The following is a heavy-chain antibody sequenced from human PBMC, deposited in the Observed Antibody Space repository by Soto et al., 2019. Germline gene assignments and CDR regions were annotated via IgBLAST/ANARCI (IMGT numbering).Heavy chain of an antibody. D-gene: IGHD2-2*01. J-gene: IGHJ4*02. CDR3: ARGGTYCSTTSCYFDY. V-gene: IGHV3-74*01. CDR2: IDNDGSST. Sequence: EVQLVESGGDLIQPGGSLRLSCATSGFKFSSYWMHWVRQTPGKGLVWVSRIDNDGSSTVYADSVKGRLTISRDNAKNTLYLQMNSLRAEDTAVYYCARGGTYCSTTSCYFDYWGQGTLVTVSS. CDR1: GFKFSSYW.